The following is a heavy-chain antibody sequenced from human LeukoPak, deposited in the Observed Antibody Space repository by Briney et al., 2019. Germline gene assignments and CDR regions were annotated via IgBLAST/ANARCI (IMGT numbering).Heavy chain of an antibody. D-gene: IGHD3-3*01. V-gene: IGHV4-39*07. CDR1: GGSISSSSYY. CDR2: IYYSGST. J-gene: IGHJ3*02. CDR3: ARSSIFGVVRDAFDI. Sequence: SETLSLTCTVSGGSISSSSYYWGWIRQPPGKGLEWIGSIYYSGSTYYNPSLKSRVTISVDTSKNQFSLKLSSVTAADTAVYYCARSSIFGVVRDAFDIWGQGTMVTVSS.